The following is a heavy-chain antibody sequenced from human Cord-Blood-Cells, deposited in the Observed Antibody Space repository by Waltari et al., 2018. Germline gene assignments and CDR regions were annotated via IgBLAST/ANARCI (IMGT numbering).Heavy chain of an antibody. J-gene: IGHJ4*02. Sequence: EVQLVESGGGLVQPGRSLRLSCAASGVTLDDYAMHWVRQAPGKGLEWVSGISWNSGSIGYADSVKGRFTISRDNAKNSLYLQMNSLRAEDTALYYCAKDIRYDSSGYYDYWGQGTLVTVSS. V-gene: IGHV3-9*01. CDR3: AKDIRYDSSGYYDY. CDR1: GVTLDDYA. D-gene: IGHD3-22*01. CDR2: ISWNSGSI.